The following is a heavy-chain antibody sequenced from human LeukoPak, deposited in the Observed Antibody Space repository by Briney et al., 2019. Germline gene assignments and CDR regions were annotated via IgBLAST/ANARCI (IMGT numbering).Heavy chain of an antibody. Sequence: PGGSLRLSCAVSGFTFSRYWMSWVRQAPGKGLEWVANIKHDGSVKYYVDSVKGRFTISRDNAKNSLYLQMNSLRAGDTAVYFCARDESYSSDYWGQGTLVTVSS. CDR3: ARDESYSSDY. D-gene: IGHD6-13*01. CDR2: IKHDGSVK. V-gene: IGHV3-7*05. CDR1: GFTFSRYW. J-gene: IGHJ4*02.